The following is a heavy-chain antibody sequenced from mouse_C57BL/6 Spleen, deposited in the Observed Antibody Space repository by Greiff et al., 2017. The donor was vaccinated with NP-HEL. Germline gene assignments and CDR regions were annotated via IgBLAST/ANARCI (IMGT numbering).Heavy chain of an antibody. D-gene: IGHD2-2*01. CDR3: AIYYGYDDGFFFDY. CDR1: GYTFTSYW. V-gene: IGHV1-72*01. CDR2: IDPNSGGT. J-gene: IGHJ2*01. Sequence: QVQLQQPGAELVMPGASVKLSCKASGYTFTSYWMHWVKQRPGRGLEWIGRIDPNSGGTKYNEKFKSKATLTVDKPSSTAYMQLSSLTSEDSAVYYCAIYYGYDDGFFFDYWGQGTTLTVSS.